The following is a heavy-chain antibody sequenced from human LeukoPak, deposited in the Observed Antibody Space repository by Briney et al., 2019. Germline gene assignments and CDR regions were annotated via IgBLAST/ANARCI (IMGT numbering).Heavy chain of an antibody. V-gene: IGHV1-18*01. J-gene: IGHJ3*02. CDR1: GYTFTSYG. D-gene: IGHD3-3*01. Sequence: ASVKVSCKASGYTFTSYGISWVRQAPGQGLEWMGWISAYNGNTNYAQKLQGRVTMTTDTSTSTAYMELRSLRSDDTAVYYCARETSDFWSGYQTNDAFDIWGQGTMVTVSS. CDR3: ARETSDFWSGYQTNDAFDI. CDR2: ISAYNGNT.